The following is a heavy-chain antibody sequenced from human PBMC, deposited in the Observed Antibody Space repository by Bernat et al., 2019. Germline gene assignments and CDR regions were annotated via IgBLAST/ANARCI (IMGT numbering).Heavy chain of an antibody. CDR2: IYSGGST. CDR1: GFTVSSNS. D-gene: IGHD3-22*01. Sequence: EVQLVESGGGLVQPGGSLRLSCAVSGFTVSSNSMSWVRQAPGKGLEWVSVIYSGGSTYYADSVKGRFTISRDNSKNTLYLQMNSLRAEDTAVYYCAKAGPMIVVVPRYFDYWGQGTLVTVSS. V-gene: IGHV3-66*01. CDR3: AKAGPMIVVVPRYFDY. J-gene: IGHJ4*02.